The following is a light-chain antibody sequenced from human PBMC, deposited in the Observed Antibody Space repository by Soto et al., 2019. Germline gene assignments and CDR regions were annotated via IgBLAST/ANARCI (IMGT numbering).Light chain of an antibody. CDR1: SRDVGGYNY. J-gene: IGLJ1*01. CDR2: DVS. V-gene: IGLV2-14*01. CDR3: SSYTSSSSLV. Sequence: LTQPASVSGSPGQSINISCTGNSRDVGGYNYVSSYQQHPGKAPKLMIYDVSNRPSGVSNRFSGSESGNTASLTISGLQAEDEADYYCSSYTSSSSLVFGTGTKVTVL.